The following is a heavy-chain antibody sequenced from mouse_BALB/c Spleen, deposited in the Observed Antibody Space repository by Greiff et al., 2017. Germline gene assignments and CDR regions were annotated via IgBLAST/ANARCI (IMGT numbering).Heavy chain of an antibody. Sequence: DVQLVESGGGLVQPGGSLKLSCAASGFTFSSYGMSWVRQTPDKRLELVATINSNGGSTYYPDSVKGRFTISRDNAKNTLYLQMSSLKSEDTAMYYCARGGITTTGPFAYWGQGTLVTVSA. CDR3: ARGGITTTGPFAY. D-gene: IGHD2-4*01. V-gene: IGHV5-6-3*01. CDR1: GFTFSSYG. J-gene: IGHJ3*01. CDR2: INSNGGST.